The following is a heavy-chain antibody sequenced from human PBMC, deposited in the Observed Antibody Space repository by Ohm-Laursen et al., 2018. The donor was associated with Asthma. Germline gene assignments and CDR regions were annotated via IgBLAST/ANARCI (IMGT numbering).Heavy chain of an antibody. D-gene: IGHD6-19*01. Sequence: PLRLSCSASGYTFSRYSIHWVRQIPGKGLEWVAVISYDGSNKYYADSVKGRFTISRDNSKNTLYLQMNSLRAEDTAVYYCARDHGIAVAGIDYWGQGTLVTVSS. V-gene: IGHV3-30*03. CDR2: ISYDGSNK. CDR3: ARDHGIAVAGIDY. CDR1: GYTFSRYS. J-gene: IGHJ4*02.